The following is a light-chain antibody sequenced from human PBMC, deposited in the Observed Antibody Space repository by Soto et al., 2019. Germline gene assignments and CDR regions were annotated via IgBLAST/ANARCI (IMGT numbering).Light chain of an antibody. V-gene: IGKV1-12*01. Sequence: DIQMTQSPSSVSASVGDRVTITCRASQDVSNWLAWYQQKPGKAPNLLIYTASSLQSGVPSRFSGSGSGTDFTLTINGLQPEDFATYYCQQAASFPITFGQGTRLEIK. CDR3: QQAASFPIT. CDR2: TAS. J-gene: IGKJ5*01. CDR1: QDVSNW.